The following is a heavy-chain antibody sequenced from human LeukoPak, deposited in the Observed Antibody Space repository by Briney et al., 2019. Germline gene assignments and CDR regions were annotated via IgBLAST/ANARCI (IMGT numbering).Heavy chain of an antibody. V-gene: IGHV4-59*08. CDR2: IYYSGRT. CDR3: ARHEYSGYDLDY. Sequence: SETLSLTCTVSGGSISSYYWSWIRQPPGKELEWIGYIYYSGRTNYNPSLKSRVTISVDTSKNQFSLKLSSATAADTAVYYCARHEYSGYDLDYWGQGTLVTVSS. J-gene: IGHJ4*02. D-gene: IGHD5-12*01. CDR1: GGSISSYY.